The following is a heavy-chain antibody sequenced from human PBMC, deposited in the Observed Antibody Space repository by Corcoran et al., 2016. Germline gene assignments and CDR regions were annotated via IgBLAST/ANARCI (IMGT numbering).Heavy chain of an antibody. CDR1: GYTFTSYD. Sequence: QVQLVQSGAEVKKPGASVKVSCKASGYTFTSYDINWVRQATGQGLEWMGWMNPNSGNTGYAQKFQGRVTMTRNTSISTAYMELSSLRSEDTAVYYCARGPMMIGVEEGWFDPWGQGTLVTVSS. V-gene: IGHV1-8*01. J-gene: IGHJ5*02. D-gene: IGHD3-22*01. CDR3: ARGPMMIGVEEGWFDP. CDR2: MNPNSGNT.